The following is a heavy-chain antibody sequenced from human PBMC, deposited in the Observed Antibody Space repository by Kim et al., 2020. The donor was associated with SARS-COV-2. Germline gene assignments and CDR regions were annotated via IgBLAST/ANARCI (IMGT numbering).Heavy chain of an antibody. CDR3: ARAPGERLLWFGSYFDY. CDR1: GGTFSSYA. V-gene: IGHV1-69*13. D-gene: IGHD3-10*01. J-gene: IGHJ4*02. CDR2: IIPIFGTA. Sequence: SVKVSCKASGGTFSSYAISWVRQAPGQGLEWMGGIIPIFGTANYAQKFQGRVTITADESTSTAYMELSSLRSEDTAVYYCARAPGERLLWFGSYFDYWGQGTLVTVSS.